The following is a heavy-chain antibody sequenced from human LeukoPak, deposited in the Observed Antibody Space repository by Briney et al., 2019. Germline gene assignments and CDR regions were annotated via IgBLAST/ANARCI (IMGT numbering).Heavy chain of an antibody. CDR2: IFYNGNT. V-gene: IGHV4-59*11. Sequence: NPSETLSLTCTVSGGSISSHYWSWIRQPPGKGLEWIGYIFYNGNTNYNPSLRSRVTMSLDTSKNQFSLKLTSVTAADTAVYYCARDGAYGSGSYYPFDYWGQGTLVTVSS. CDR3: ARDGAYGSGSYYPFDY. D-gene: IGHD3-10*01. CDR1: GGSISSHY. J-gene: IGHJ4*02.